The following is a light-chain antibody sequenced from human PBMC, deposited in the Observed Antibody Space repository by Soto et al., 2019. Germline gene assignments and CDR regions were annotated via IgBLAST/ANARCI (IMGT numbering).Light chain of an antibody. Sequence: AIQVTPSPSSRAASVVDRVAITCLASQDIRNELSWYQRKPGKAPKFLIFAASNLQSGVPSRFSGSGSGTDFTLTISSLQPEDFATYFCLQDDDYPFTFGGGTKVDI. CDR3: LQDDDYPFT. CDR1: QDIRNE. CDR2: AAS. J-gene: IGKJ4*01. V-gene: IGKV1-6*01.